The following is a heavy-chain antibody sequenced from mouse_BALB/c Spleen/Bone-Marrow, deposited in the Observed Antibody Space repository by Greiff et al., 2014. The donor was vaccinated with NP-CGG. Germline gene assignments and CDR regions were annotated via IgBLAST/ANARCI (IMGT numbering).Heavy chain of an antibody. CDR2: IYPGNNDA. J-gene: IGHJ3*01. CDR3: ARNWDWVFAY. D-gene: IGHD4-1*01. CDR1: GYTFTNYW. Sequence: VQLQQPGTVLARPGASLRMSCKASGYTFTNYWINWIKQRPGQGLEWIGAIYPGNNDAKYTQKFKAKAKLTAVTSTSTADMELSSLTNEGSAVYYCARNWDWVFAYWGQGTLVTVSA. V-gene: IGHV1-5*01.